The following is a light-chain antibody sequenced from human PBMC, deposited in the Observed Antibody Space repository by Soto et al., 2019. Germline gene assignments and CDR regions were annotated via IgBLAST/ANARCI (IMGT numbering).Light chain of an antibody. CDR3: QQTYSTPIT. CDR2: AAS. J-gene: IGKJ5*01. CDR1: QSISNY. Sequence: DIQMTQSPSSLSASVGDRVTIACRASQSISNYLNWYQQRPGKAPKLLIYAASSLQSGVPSRSSGSGSGTDFTLTISSLQPEDFVTYYCQQTYSTPITFGQGTRLEIK. V-gene: IGKV1-39*01.